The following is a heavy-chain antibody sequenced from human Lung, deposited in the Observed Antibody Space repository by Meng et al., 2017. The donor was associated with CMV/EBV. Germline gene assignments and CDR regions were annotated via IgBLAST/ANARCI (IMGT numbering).Heavy chain of an antibody. V-gene: IGHV1-8*01. Sequence: SVKVSXKASGYTFTTYDINWVRQATGQGLEWMGWMNPNSGNTGYAQKFQGRVTLTRVTSISTAYMELSSLTSDDTAVYYCARTRIEVEPDGRKIKYYNYGMDVWGQGTTVTVSS. J-gene: IGHJ6*01. CDR2: MNPNSGNT. CDR3: ARTRIEVEPDGRKIKYYNYGMDV. D-gene: IGHD2-2*01. CDR1: GYTFTTYD.